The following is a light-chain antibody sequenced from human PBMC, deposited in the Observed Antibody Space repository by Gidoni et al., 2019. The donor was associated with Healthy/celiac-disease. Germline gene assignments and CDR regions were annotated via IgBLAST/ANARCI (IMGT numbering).Light chain of an antibody. V-gene: IGKV3-20*01. J-gene: IGKJ2*01. Sequence: EIVLTQSPGTRSLSPGERATLSCRASQSVSSSYLAWYQQKPGQPPRLLIYGASSRATGIPDRFSGSGSGTDFTLTISRLGPEDFAVYYCQQYGSSPYTFXXXTKLEIK. CDR2: GAS. CDR3: QQYGSSPYT. CDR1: QSVSSSY.